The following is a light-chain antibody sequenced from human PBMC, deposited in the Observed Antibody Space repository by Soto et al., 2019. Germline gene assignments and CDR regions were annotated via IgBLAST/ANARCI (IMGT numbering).Light chain of an antibody. CDR1: QSISSY. V-gene: IGKV1-9*01. J-gene: IGKJ4*01. CDR3: QQLNSYPLT. CDR2: KAS. Sequence: DIQMTQSPSSPSASVGDRVTIPFRASQSISSYLNWYQQKPGKAPKLLIYKASSLESGVPSRFSGSGSGTEFTLTISSLQPEDFATYYCQQLNSYPLTFGGGTKVDIK.